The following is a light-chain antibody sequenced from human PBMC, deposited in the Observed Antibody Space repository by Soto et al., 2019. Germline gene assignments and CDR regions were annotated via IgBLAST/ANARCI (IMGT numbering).Light chain of an antibody. Sequence: EIVLTQSPGTLSLSPGERATLSCRASQSVSSTYLIWYQQKAGQAPRLLIYGASSWATGIRDRFSGSGSGTDFTLTISRLEPEDLAVYYCQLYSSARITFGPGTNVDIK. CDR2: GAS. CDR3: QLYSSARIT. V-gene: IGKV3-20*01. CDR1: QSVSSTY. J-gene: IGKJ3*01.